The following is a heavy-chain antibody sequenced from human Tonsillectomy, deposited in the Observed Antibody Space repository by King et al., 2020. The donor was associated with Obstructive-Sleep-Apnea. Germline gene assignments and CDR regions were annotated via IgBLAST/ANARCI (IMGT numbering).Heavy chain of an antibody. CDR2: INPNSGGT. J-gene: IGHJ4*02. Sequence: QLVQSGAEVKKPGASVKVSCKASGFTFTGYYFHWVRQAPGQGLEWMGWINPNSGGTSYVQKFQGRVTMTRDTSTSIVYMELSRLRSDDTAVYYCARGGRFDYDILTGYLNYWGQGTLVTVSS. CDR1: GFTFTGYY. D-gene: IGHD3-9*01. CDR3: ARGGRFDYDILTGYLNY. V-gene: IGHV1-2*02.